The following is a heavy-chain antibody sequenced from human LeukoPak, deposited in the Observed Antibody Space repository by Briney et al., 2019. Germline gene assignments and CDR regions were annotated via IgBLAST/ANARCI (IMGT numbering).Heavy chain of an antibody. Sequence: PSETLSHTCAVYGGSFSGYYWSWIRQPPGKGLEWIGEINHSGSTNYNPSLKSRVTISVDTPKNQFSLKLSSVTAADTAVYYCAGSSTLAFDYWGQGTLVTVSS. J-gene: IGHJ4*02. D-gene: IGHD4-4*01. V-gene: IGHV4-34*01. CDR2: INHSGST. CDR3: AGSSTLAFDY. CDR1: GGSFSGYY.